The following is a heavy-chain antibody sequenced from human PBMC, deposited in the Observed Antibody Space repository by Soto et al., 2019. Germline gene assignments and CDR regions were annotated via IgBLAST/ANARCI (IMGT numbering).Heavy chain of an antibody. CDR3: ARDRLEIAAAGYYYYGMDV. J-gene: IGHJ6*02. CDR2: ISSSSSYI. CDR1: GFTFSSYS. Sequence: GGSLRLSCAASGFTFSSYSMNWVRQAPGKGLEWVSSISSSSSYIYYADSVKGRFTISRDNAKNSLYLQMNSLRAEDTAVYYCARDRLEIAAAGYYYYGMDVWGQGTTVTVSS. V-gene: IGHV3-21*01. D-gene: IGHD6-13*01.